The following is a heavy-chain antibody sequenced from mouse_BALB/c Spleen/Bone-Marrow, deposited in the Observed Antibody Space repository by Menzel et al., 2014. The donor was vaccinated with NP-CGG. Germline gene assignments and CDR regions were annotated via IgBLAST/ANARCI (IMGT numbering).Heavy chain of an antibody. D-gene: IGHD2-4*01. CDR1: GFTFSSFG. CDR3: TRKGALITHYYAMDY. Sequence: EVKLMESGGGLVQPGGSRKLSCAASGFTFSSFGMHWVRQAPETGLEWVAYISSGSSTIYYADTVKGRFTISRDNPKNTLFLQXTSLRSEDTAMYYCTRKGALITHYYAMDYWGQGTSVTVSS. J-gene: IGHJ4*01. V-gene: IGHV5-17*02. CDR2: ISSGSSTI.